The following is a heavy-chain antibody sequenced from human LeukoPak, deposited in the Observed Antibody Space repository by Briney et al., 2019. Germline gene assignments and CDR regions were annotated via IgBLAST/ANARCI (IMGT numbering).Heavy chain of an antibody. V-gene: IGHV4-59*01. CDR2: IYYSGST. CDR1: GGSISSYY. J-gene: IGHJ6*02. Sequence: SETLSLTCTASGGSISSYYWSWIRQPPGKGLEWIGYIYYSGSTNYNPSLKSRVTISVDTSKNQFSLKLSSVTAADTAVYYCAGSEDYYYYGMDVWGQGTTVTVSS. CDR3: AGSEDYYYYGMDV.